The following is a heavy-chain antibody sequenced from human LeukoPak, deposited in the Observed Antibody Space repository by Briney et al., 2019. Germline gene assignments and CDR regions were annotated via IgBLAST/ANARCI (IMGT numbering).Heavy chain of an antibody. CDR2: IYSGGGT. D-gene: IGHD3-10*01. V-gene: IGHV3-53*01. CDR3: ARDFYGSGSHRYFDL. CDR1: GFTVSSNY. Sequence: GGSLRLSCAASGFTVSSNYMNWVRQAPGKGLEWVSLIYSGGGTYYADSVKGRFTISRDNSKNTLYLRMNSLRAEDTAVYYCARDFYGSGSHRYFDLGGRDPRLTVSS. J-gene: IGHJ2*01.